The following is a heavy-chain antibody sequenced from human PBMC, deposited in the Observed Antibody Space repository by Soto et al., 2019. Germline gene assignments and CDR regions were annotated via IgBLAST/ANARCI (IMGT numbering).Heavy chain of an antibody. D-gene: IGHD2-2*02. J-gene: IGHJ3*01. CDR2: FYHTGST. V-gene: IGHV4-31*03. CDR1: GDSISSAVNY. CDR3: ARNLYPVWDAFDL. Sequence: QVQLQESGPGLVKPSQTLSLTCTVSGDSISSAVNYWSWIRQQPGKGLEWIGYFYHTGSTYYNPSLKSRVTISVDTSNNRFSLKLSSVTAADTAVYYCARNLYPVWDAFDLWGQGTMVTVSS.